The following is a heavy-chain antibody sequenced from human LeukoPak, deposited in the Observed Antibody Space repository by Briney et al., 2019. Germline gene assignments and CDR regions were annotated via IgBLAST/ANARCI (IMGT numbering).Heavy chain of an antibody. J-gene: IGHJ6*03. CDR3: ARGTNDYYYMDV. V-gene: IGHV4-39*01. CDR2: IYYSGST. Sequence: SETLSLTCTVSGGSISSSSYYWGWIRQPPGKGLEWIGSIYYSGSTYYNPSLKSRVTISVDTSENQFSLKLSSVTAADTAVYYCARGTNDYYYMDVWGKGTTVTISS. CDR1: GGSISSSSYY.